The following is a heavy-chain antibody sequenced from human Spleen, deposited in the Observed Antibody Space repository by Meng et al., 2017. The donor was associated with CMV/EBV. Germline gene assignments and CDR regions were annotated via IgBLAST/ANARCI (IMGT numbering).Heavy chain of an antibody. CDR1: GYSLDSFR. CDR3: ARLAAAAGTFFDY. J-gene: IGHJ4*02. V-gene: IGHV5-51*01. D-gene: IGHD6-13*01. Sequence: KGRGYSLDSFRVRQVSPMAGQGLEWMEIIYPGDSARRDSPSIQGEVTISADKSISTDYHQWSSPKASYAAMYYWARLAAAAGTFFDYWGQGTLVTVSS. CDR2: IYPGDSAR.